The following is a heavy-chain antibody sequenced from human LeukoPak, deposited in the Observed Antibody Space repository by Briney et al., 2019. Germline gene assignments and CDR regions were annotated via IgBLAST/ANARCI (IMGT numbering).Heavy chain of an antibody. CDR3: ARGPHPYTSGWYHFDY. Sequence: HSGGSLRLSCAASGFTVSSNYMSWVRQAPGKGLEWVSVIYSGGSTYYADSVKGRFTISRDNAKNSLYLQMNSLRVEDTALYYCARGPHPYTSGWYHFDYWGQGTLVTVYS. D-gene: IGHD6-19*01. CDR2: IYSGGST. J-gene: IGHJ4*02. V-gene: IGHV3-53*01. CDR1: GFTVSSNY.